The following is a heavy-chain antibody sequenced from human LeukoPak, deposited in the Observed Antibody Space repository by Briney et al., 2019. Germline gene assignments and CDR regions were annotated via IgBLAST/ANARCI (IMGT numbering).Heavy chain of an antibody. CDR1: GFTISDAW. V-gene: IGHV3-23*01. CDR3: AKEYGYTYGEFDY. D-gene: IGHD5-18*01. Sequence: PGGSLRLSCAASGFTISDAWMSWVRQAPGKGLEWVSAINTSGGSTYYADSVKGRFTISRDNSKNTLYLQMNSLRAEDTAVYYCAKEYGYTYGEFDYWGQGTLVTVSS. J-gene: IGHJ4*02. CDR2: INTSGGST.